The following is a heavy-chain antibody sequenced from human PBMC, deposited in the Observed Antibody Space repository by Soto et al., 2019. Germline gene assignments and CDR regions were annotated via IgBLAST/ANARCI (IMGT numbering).Heavy chain of an antibody. CDR1: GDYISSYY. CDR2: LYYGRSA. Sequence: QVQLQESGPGLVKPSETLSLTCAGSGDYISSYYCMWIRQPPGKGLESIVYLYYGRSANYNPSLKSRVTLSVDTATNQCSLTLSSMTAADTAVYYFALRSMAVVPEYWGQGTLVTVSS. CDR3: ALRSMAVVPEY. D-gene: IGHD3-22*01. V-gene: IGHV4-59*01. J-gene: IGHJ4*02.